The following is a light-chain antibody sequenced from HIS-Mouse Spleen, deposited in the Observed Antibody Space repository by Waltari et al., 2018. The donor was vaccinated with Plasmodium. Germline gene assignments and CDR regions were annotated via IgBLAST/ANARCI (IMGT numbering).Light chain of an antibody. J-gene: IGLJ3*02. V-gene: IGLV3-21*03. CDR2: EDS. CDR1: NIGSKS. Sequence: SYVLTQPPSVSVAPGKTARINCGGNNIGSKSVHWYQQKPGQAPVLVVYEDSDLPSGVPARFSDANSGNTAALTISRVEAGDEADYSFQMWDSSSDHWVFGGGTKLTVL. CDR3: QMWDSSSDHWV.